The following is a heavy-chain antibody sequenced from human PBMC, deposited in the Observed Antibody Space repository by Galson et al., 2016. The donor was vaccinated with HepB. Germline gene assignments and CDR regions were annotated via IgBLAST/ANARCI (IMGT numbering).Heavy chain of an antibody. D-gene: IGHD6-19*01. CDR2: ISYDGSNK. CDR3: AKDRSXTGGWRTYFDY. V-gene: IGHV3-30*18. J-gene: IGHJ4*02. CDR1: GXXFSXXX. Sequence: SLRLXCAASGXXFSXXXMHXXXQAXXKGLXXVAXISYDGSNKYYADSVKGRFTISSDNSKKTLYLQMNSLRAXXTAVYYCAKDRSXTGGWRTYFDYWGQGXXVTV.